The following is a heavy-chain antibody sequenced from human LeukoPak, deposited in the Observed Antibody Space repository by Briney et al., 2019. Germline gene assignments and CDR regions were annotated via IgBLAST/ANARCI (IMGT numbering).Heavy chain of an antibody. J-gene: IGHJ4*02. Sequence: GASVKVSCKVSGYTLTELSMHWVRQAPGKGLEWVGGFDPEDGETIYAQKFQGRVTMTEDTSTDTAYMELSSLRSEDTAVYYCATGFHVAVAVGDYWGQGTLVTVSS. V-gene: IGHV1-24*01. CDR2: FDPEDGET. D-gene: IGHD6-19*01. CDR3: ATGFHVAVAVGDY. CDR1: GYTLTELS.